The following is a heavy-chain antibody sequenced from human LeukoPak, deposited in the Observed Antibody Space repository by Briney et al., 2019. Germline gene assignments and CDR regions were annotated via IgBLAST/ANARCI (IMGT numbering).Heavy chain of an antibody. Sequence: SETLSLTCAVHRGSFSGFFWTWVRQAPGKGLEWIGDITPSGSTNYNSSLKSRVTISVDTSKNQFSLKLSSVTAADTAVYYCARERLLWFGELLYYYGMDVWGQGTTVTVSS. D-gene: IGHD3-10*01. CDR1: RGSFSGFF. CDR2: ITPSGST. CDR3: ARERLLWFGELLYYYGMDV. J-gene: IGHJ6*02. V-gene: IGHV4-34*01.